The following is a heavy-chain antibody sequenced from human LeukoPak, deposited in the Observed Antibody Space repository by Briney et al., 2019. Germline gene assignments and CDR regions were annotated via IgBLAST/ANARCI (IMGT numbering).Heavy chain of an antibody. CDR2: IYYSGST. V-gene: IGHV4-59*01. J-gene: IGHJ6*03. D-gene: IGHD2-15*01. CDR3: ARERSEERGGYMDV. Sequence: SETLSLTCTVSGGSISSYYWSWIRQPPGKGLEWIGYIYYSGSTNYNPSLKSRVTISVDTSKNQFSLKLSSVTAADTAVYYCARERSEERGGYMDVWGKGTTVTVSS. CDR1: GGSISSYY.